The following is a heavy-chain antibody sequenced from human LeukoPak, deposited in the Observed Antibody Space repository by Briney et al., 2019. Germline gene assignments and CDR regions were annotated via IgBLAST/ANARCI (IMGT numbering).Heavy chain of an antibody. J-gene: IGHJ4*02. CDR3: AKSQGYCSSTSCRPYSSSWPFNY. V-gene: IGHV3-43*02. CDR2: ISGDGGST. CDR1: GFTFDDYA. D-gene: IGHD2-2*01. Sequence: PGGSLRLSCAASGFTFDDYAMHWVRQAPGKGLEWVSLISGDGGSTYYADSVKGRFTISRDNSKNSLYQQMNSLRIEDTALYYCAKSQGYCSSTSCRPYSSSWPFNYWGQGTLVTVSS.